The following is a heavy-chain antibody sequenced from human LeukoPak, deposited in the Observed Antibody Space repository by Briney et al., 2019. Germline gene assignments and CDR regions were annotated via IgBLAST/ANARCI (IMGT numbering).Heavy chain of an antibody. V-gene: IGHV3-30*18. D-gene: IGHD3-9*01. CDR1: GFTFSSYD. CDR2: ISYDGSNK. Sequence: GGSLRLSCAASGFTFSSYDIHWVRQAPGKGLAWAAVISYDGSNKYFADSVKGRFTISRDNSKNTLYLRMNSLRAEDTAVYYCAKEGDNYFDYWGQGTLVTVSS. CDR3: AKEGDNYFDY. J-gene: IGHJ4*02.